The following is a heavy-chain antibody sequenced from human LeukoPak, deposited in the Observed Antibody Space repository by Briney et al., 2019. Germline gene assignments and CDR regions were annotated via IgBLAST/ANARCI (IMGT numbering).Heavy chain of an antibody. J-gene: IGHJ4*02. CDR2: TSYDGNNK. V-gene: IGHV3-30*18. D-gene: IGHD2-2*02. CDR1: GFTFSSHG. CDR3: AKDMGYCSSTSCYTYGEGPFDY. Sequence: PGGSLRLSCAASGFTFSSHGMHWVRQAPGRGLEWVALTSYDGNNKYSADSVKGRFTISRDNSKNTLYLQMDSLRAEDTAVYYCAKDMGYCSSTSCYTYGEGPFDYWGQGTLVTVSS.